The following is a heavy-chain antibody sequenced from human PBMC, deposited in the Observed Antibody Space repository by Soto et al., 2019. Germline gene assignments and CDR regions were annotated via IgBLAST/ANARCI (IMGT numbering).Heavy chain of an antibody. V-gene: IGHV1-69*12. CDR3: ARDQRVVAATLSGYYGMDV. J-gene: IGHJ6*02. Sequence: QVQLVQSGAEVKKPGSSVKVSCKASVGTFSSYAISWVRQAPGQGLEWMGGIIPIFGTANYAQKFQGRVTITADESTSTAYMELSSLRSEDTAVYYCARDQRVVAATLSGYYGMDVWGQGTTVTVSS. CDR2: IIPIFGTA. CDR1: VGTFSSYA. D-gene: IGHD2-15*01.